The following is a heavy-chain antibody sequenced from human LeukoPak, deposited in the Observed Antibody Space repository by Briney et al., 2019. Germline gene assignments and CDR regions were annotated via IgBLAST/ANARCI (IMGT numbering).Heavy chain of an antibody. CDR2: INHSGST. CDR1: GGSFSGYY. V-gene: IGHV4-34*01. CDR3: ARRGSSSWGY. J-gene: IGHJ4*02. D-gene: IGHD6-13*01. Sequence: PSETLSLTCAVCGGSFSGYYWSWIRQPPGKGLEWIGEINHSGSTNYNPSLKSRVTISVDTSKNQFSLKLSSVTAADTAVYYCARRGSSSWGYWGQGTLVTVSS.